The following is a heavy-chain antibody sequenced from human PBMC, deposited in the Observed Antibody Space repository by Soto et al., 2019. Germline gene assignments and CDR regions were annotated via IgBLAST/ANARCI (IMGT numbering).Heavy chain of an antibody. CDR1: GGTFSSYA. V-gene: IGHV1-69*12. J-gene: IGHJ6*02. CDR3: ASPLPAASPYYYFGMDV. Sequence: QVQLVQSGAEVKKPGSSVKVSCKTSGGTFSSYAISWVRQAPGQGLEWMGGIIPIFGSTNYAQKFQGRVTITADESTSTAYMELSSLRSEDTAIYYCASPLPAASPYYYFGMDVWGQGTTVTVSS. D-gene: IGHD2-2*01. CDR2: IIPIFGST.